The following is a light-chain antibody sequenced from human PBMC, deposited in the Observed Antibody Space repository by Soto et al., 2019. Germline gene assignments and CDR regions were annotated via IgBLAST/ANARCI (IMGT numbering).Light chain of an antibody. CDR2: DAS. V-gene: IGKV1-5*01. CDR1: QTIGSW. J-gene: IGKJ1*01. CDR3: QQYETFSGT. Sequence: TLSASVGDRVTVTCRASQTIGSWLAWYQQKPGEAPKLLIYDASALPRGVPSRFSGSGSGTKFTLTIASLQPDDFATYYCQQYETFSGTFGPGTKVDIK.